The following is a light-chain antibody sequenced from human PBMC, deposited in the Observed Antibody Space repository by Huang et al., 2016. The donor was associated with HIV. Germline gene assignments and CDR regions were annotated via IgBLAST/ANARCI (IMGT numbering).Light chain of an antibody. CDR2: GAS. V-gene: IGKV3-15*01. CDR1: QNVNTN. Sequence: IVLTQSPATLSLSPGERATLSCRASQNVNTNLAWYQQKPGQPPRLLIYGASTRATGIPAKFSGSGSGTEFTLTISSLQSEDFAVFYCEQYDVWPLTFGGGTKVEIK. CDR3: EQYDVWPLT. J-gene: IGKJ4*01.